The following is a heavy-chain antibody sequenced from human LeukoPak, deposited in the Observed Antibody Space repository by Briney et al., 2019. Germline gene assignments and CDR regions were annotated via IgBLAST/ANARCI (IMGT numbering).Heavy chain of an antibody. D-gene: IGHD2/OR15-2a*01. CDR1: GHTFPNYA. Sequence: ASVKVSCKAPGHTFPNYAVVWVRQAPGQGLEWMGWISPHNGYTNYAQKFQDRVTMTTDTSTSTGYMELRSLRSDDTAIYYCARTWDNSPRGRYDSWGQGTLVSVSS. CDR2: ISPHNGYT. J-gene: IGHJ4*02. CDR3: ARTWDNSPRGRYDS. V-gene: IGHV1-18*01.